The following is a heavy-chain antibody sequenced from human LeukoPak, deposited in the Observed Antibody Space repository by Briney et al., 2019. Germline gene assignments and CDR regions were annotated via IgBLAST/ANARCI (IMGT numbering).Heavy chain of an antibody. V-gene: IGHV3-30*04. CDR2: ISYDGSNK. CDR1: GFTFSSYA. D-gene: IGHD6-13*01. J-gene: IGHJ4*02. CDR3: ATVFLGVKSSWYQGFVY. Sequence: GGSLRLSCAASGFTFSSYAMHWVRQAPGKGLEWVAVISYDGSNKYYADSVKGRFTISRDNSKNTLYLQMNSLRAEDTAVYYCATVFLGVKSSWYQGFVYWGQGTLVTVSS.